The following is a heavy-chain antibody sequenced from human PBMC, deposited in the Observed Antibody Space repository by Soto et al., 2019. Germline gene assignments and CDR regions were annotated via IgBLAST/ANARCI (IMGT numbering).Heavy chain of an antibody. Sequence: QVQLVQSGAEVKKPGASVKVSCKASGYTFTGYYMHWVRQAPGQGLEWMGWINPNSGDTNYAQKFQGRVTMTRDTSISTAYMELSRLRSDDTAVYYCARAYDFWSGYYRGWYFDYWGQGTLVTVSS. J-gene: IGHJ4*02. CDR3: ARAYDFWSGYYRGWYFDY. V-gene: IGHV1-2*02. D-gene: IGHD3-3*01. CDR2: INPNSGDT. CDR1: GYTFTGYY.